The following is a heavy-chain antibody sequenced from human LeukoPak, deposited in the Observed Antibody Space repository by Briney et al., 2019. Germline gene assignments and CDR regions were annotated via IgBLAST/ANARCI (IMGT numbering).Heavy chain of an antibody. D-gene: IGHD3-9*01. Sequence: SETLSLTCAVYGGSFSGYYWSWIRQPPGKGLEWIGEINHSGSSNYSPSLKSRVTISVDTSKNQFSLKLSSVTAADMAVYYCARAPSRYDVLTGYYGGWFDSWGQGTLVTVSS. CDR2: INHSGSS. CDR1: GGSFSGYY. V-gene: IGHV4-34*01. CDR3: ARAPSRYDVLTGYYGGWFDS. J-gene: IGHJ5*01.